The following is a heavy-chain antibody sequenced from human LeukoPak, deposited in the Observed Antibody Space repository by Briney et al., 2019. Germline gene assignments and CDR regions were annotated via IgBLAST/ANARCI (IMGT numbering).Heavy chain of an antibody. CDR2: IRYDGSNK. D-gene: IGHD5-12*01. CDR3: AKDRVIVATMSSGY. CDR1: GFTFSSYG. J-gene: IGHJ4*02. Sequence: GGSLRLSCAASGFTFSSYGMHWVRQAPGKGLEWVAFIRYDGSNKYYADSVKGRFTISRDNSKNTLYLQMNSLRAEDTAVYYCAKDRVIVATMSSGYWRQGTLVTVSS. V-gene: IGHV3-30*02.